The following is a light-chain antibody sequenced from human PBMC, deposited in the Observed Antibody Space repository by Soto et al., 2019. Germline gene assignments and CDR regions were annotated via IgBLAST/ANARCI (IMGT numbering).Light chain of an antibody. V-gene: IGKV3-20*01. CDR2: GAS. Sequence: EIVLTQSPGTLSLSPGERATLSCRASQSVGSIYLAWYQQRPGQAPRLLIYGASNRATGIPVRFGGSGSGTDFTLTISGLEPEDFAVYYCQQYGSSSITFGQGTRLEIK. CDR3: QQYGSSSIT. CDR1: QSVGSIY. J-gene: IGKJ5*01.